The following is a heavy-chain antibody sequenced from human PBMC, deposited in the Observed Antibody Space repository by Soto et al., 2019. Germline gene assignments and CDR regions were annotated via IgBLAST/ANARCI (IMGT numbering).Heavy chain of an antibody. J-gene: IGHJ4*02. V-gene: IGHV1-8*01. CDR2: VSPNSGYT. Sequence: QVQLVQSGAEVKKPGASVKVSCKASGYTFTSYDINWVRQAPGQGLDWMGRVSPNSGYTAYAPRFQGRVTMTRDKSISTAYMELTSLGSDDTALYYCARGAAVTGDFWGQGTLVTVSS. CDR1: GYTFTSYD. D-gene: IGHD2-21*02. CDR3: ARGAAVTGDF.